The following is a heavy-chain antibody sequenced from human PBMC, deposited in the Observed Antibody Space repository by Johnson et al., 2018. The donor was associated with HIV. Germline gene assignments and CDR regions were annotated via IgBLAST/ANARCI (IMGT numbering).Heavy chain of an antibody. V-gene: IGHV3-9*01. CDR3: TRDLFAHGSGWYDPFDI. CDR2: ISWNSGRI. D-gene: IGHD6-19*01. CDR1: GFTVSSNY. J-gene: IGHJ3*02. Sequence: VQLVESGGGLIQPGGSLRLSCAASGFTVSSNYMSCVRQAPGKGLEWVSGISWNSGRIGYADSVKGRFTISRDNAKNSLFLQMNSLRAEDTALYYCTRDLFAHGSGWYDPFDIWGQGTMVTVSS.